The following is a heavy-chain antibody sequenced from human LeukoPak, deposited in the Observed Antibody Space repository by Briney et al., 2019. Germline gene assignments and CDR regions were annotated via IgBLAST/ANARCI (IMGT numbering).Heavy chain of an antibody. Sequence: PGGSLRLSCAASGFTFSSYSMNWIRQAPGKGLEWVSSISSSSSYIYYADSVKGRFTISRDNAKNTLYLQMNSLRAEDTAVYYCSRGGYDILTGYPYYFDYWGQGTLVTVSS. CDR2: ISSSSSYI. D-gene: IGHD3-9*01. CDR1: GFTFSSYS. CDR3: SRGGYDILTGYPYYFDY. J-gene: IGHJ4*02. V-gene: IGHV3-21*01.